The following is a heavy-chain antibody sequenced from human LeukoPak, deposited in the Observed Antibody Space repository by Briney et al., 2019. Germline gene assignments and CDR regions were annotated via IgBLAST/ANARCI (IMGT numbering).Heavy chain of an antibody. J-gene: IGHJ6*02. Sequence: GGSLRLSCAASGFTFSSYGMHWVRQAPGKGLEWVAVISYDGSNKYYADSVKGRFTISRDNSKNTLYLQMNSLRAEDTAVYYCAKASSSSHCYYYGMDVWGQGTTVTVSS. CDR3: AKASSSSHCYYYGMDV. D-gene: IGHD6-6*01. V-gene: IGHV3-30*18. CDR1: GFTFSSYG. CDR2: ISYDGSNK.